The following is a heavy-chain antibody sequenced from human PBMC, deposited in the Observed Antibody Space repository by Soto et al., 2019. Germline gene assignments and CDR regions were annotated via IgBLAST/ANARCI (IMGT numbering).Heavy chain of an antibody. D-gene: IGHD2-21*01. CDR1: GFIFSSYG. V-gene: IGHV3-33*01. Sequence: QVSLVESGGGAVQRGRSLRVSCAASGFIFSSYGMHWARQAPGKGLEWVAFINYDGSNKFYGDAVKGRFTNSRDNSKNIVHLQMNNLRGEDTAVYYCARCKQKVMHCGLNVWGHGATVTVSS. J-gene: IGHJ6*02. CDR2: INYDGSNK. CDR3: ARCKQKVMHCGLNV.